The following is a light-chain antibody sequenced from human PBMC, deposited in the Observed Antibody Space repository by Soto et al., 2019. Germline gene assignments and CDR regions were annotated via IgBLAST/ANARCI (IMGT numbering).Light chain of an antibody. CDR2: EVN. V-gene: IGLV2-23*02. J-gene: IGLJ3*02. CDR1: GSDIGNYNL. CDR3: CSYAGSCLWM. Sequence: QSALTQPAAVSGSLGQSITISCSGSGSDIGNYNLVSWYQQQPGKVPRLIIYEVNKGPSGVSNRFSGSKSGNTASLTISDLQPDDECLYYCCSYAGSCLWMFGGGTKLTVL.